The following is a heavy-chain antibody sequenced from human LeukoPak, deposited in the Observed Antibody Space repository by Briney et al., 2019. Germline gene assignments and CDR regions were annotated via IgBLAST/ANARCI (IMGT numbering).Heavy chain of an antibody. Sequence: PSETLSLTCTVSGGSISSYYWSWIRQPPGKGLEWIGYIYYSGSTNYNPSLKSRVTISVDTSKNQFSLKLSSVTAADTAVYYCAGKDYDILTGFDYWGQGTLVTVSS. V-gene: IGHV4-59*01. D-gene: IGHD3-9*01. CDR1: GGSISSYY. CDR3: AGKDYDILTGFDY. CDR2: IYYSGST. J-gene: IGHJ4*02.